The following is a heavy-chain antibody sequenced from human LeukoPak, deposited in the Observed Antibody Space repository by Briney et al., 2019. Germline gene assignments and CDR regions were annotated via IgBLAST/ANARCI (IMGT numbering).Heavy chain of an antibody. V-gene: IGHV1-24*01. J-gene: IGHJ4*02. CDR3: ATVGVYCSGGSCYSELDRFDY. CDR1: GYTFTGYY. D-gene: IGHD2-15*01. Sequence: ASVKVSCKASGYTFTGYYMHWVRQAPGKGLEWMGGFDPEDGETIYAQKFQGRVTMTEDTSTDTAYMELSSLRSEDTAVYYCATVGVYCSGGSCYSELDRFDYWGQGTLVTVSS. CDR2: FDPEDGET.